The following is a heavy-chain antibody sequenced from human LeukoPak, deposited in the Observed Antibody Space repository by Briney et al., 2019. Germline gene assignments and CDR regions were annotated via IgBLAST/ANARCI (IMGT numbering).Heavy chain of an antibody. CDR3: AKDRGSGSYYDFDY. D-gene: IGHD3-10*01. Sequence: PGGSLRLSCAASGFTVSNNYMSWVRQAPGKGLEWVSVIYSGGYTYYADSVKGRFTISRDNSKNTLYLQMNSLRAEDTAVYYCAKDRGSGSYYDFDYWGQGTLVTVPS. J-gene: IGHJ4*02. V-gene: IGHV3-66*01. CDR2: IYSGGYT. CDR1: GFTVSNNY.